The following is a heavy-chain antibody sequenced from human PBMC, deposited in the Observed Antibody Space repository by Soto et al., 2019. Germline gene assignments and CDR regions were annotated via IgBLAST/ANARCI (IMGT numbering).Heavy chain of an antibody. CDR3: AGKYYYGSGSPLWAY. CDR2: IIPIFGTA. D-gene: IGHD3-10*01. J-gene: IGHJ4*02. Sequence: SVKVSCKASGCTFSSYAISCVRQAPGQGLEWMGGIIPIFGTANYAQKFQGRVTITADESTSTAYMELSSLRSEDTAVYYCAGKYYYGSGSPLWAYWGQGTLVTVSS. CDR1: GCTFSSYA. V-gene: IGHV1-69*13.